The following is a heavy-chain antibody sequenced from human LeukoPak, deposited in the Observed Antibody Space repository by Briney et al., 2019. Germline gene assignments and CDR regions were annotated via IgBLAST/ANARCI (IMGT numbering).Heavy chain of an antibody. CDR2: IKTDGSST. Sequence: PGGSLRLSCAASGFTFSSYWMHWLRQATGKGLVWVSRIKTDGSSTSYAHSVKGRFTISRDNAKNTLYLQMNSLRTEDTAVYYCASSSDGYFDYWGQGTLVSVSS. CDR1: GFTFSSYW. CDR3: ASSSDGYFDY. D-gene: IGHD5-24*01. J-gene: IGHJ4*02. V-gene: IGHV3-74*01.